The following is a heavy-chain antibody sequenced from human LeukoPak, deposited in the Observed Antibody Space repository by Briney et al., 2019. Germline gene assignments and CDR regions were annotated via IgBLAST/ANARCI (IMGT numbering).Heavy chain of an antibody. D-gene: IGHD3-22*01. Sequence: GGSLRLSCAASGFTFSSYGMHWVRQAPGKGLEWVAFIRYDGSNKYYADSVKGRFTISRDNSKNTLYLQMNSLRAEDTAVYYCARSYYYDSSHTVDYWGQRTLVTVSS. CDR2: IRYDGSNK. J-gene: IGHJ4*02. V-gene: IGHV3-30*02. CDR1: GFTFSSYG. CDR3: ARSYYYDSSHTVDY.